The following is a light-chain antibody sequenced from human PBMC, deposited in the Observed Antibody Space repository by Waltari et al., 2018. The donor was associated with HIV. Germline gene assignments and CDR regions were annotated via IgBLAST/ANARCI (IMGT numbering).Light chain of an antibody. CDR3: QSTDYDGTWV. CDR2: KDI. V-gene: IGLV3-25*03. Sequence: SSDLTQTPSVSVSPGQTASIHCSRAALPQKYSSWYRQKAGQAPMLLIYKDIQRPSGIPERISGSGSGTGVTLTISDVQTEDEGDYFCQSTDYDGTWVFGGGTKLTVL. J-gene: IGLJ3*02. CDR1: ALPQKY.